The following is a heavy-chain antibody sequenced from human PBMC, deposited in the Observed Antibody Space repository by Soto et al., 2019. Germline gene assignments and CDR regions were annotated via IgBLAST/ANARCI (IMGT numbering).Heavy chain of an antibody. V-gene: IGHV1-3*05. D-gene: IGHD6-13*01. Sequence: QVQLVQSGAEEKKPGASVKVSCKASGYTFTSYAMHWVRQAPGQRLEWMGWINAGNGKTKHSQKLQGRVTITRDTSARTAYMELSSLRSEDTAVYYCARDVAAADYWGQGTLVTVSS. CDR2: INAGNGKT. J-gene: IGHJ4*02. CDR1: GYTFTSYA. CDR3: ARDVAAADY.